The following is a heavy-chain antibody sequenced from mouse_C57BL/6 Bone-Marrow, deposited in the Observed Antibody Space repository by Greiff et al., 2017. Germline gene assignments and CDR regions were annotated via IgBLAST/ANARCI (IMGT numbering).Heavy chain of an antibody. CDR1: GYTFTSYW. Sequence: QVQLQQPGAELVKPGASVKLSCKASGYTFTSYWMHWVKQRPGQGLEWIGMIHPNSGSTNYNEKFKSKATLTVDKSSSTAYMQLSSLTSEDSAVDYCARSSHYYGNSPAWFAYWGQGTLVTVSA. D-gene: IGHD1-1*01. J-gene: IGHJ3*01. CDR3: ARSSHYYGNSPAWFAY. V-gene: IGHV1-64*01. CDR2: IHPNSGST.